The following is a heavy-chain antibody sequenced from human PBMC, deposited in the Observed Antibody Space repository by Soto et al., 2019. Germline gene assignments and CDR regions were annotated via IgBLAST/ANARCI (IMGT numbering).Heavy chain of an antibody. J-gene: IGHJ6*03. CDR2: IYYSGST. D-gene: IGHD3-16*01. Sequence: SETLSLPCTVSGGSISSYYWSWIRQPPGKGLEWIGYIYYSGSTNYNPSLKSRVTISVDTSKNQFSLKLSSVTAADTAVYYCARSRGGMSAYYMDVWGKGTTVTVSS. V-gene: IGHV4-59*01. CDR3: ARSRGGMSAYYMDV. CDR1: GGSISSYY.